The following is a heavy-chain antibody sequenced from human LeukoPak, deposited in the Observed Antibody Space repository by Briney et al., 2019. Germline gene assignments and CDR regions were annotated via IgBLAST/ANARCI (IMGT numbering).Heavy chain of an antibody. V-gene: IGHV4-59*02. Sequence: SETLSLTCTVSGGSVSSYYWSWIRQPPGKGLEWIGYIYYSGSTNYNPSLKSRVTISVDTSKNQFSLKLSSVTAADTAVYYCARAQLGATNFDYWGQGTLVTVSS. D-gene: IGHD1-26*01. CDR2: IYYSGST. CDR3: ARAQLGATNFDY. J-gene: IGHJ4*02. CDR1: GGSVSSYY.